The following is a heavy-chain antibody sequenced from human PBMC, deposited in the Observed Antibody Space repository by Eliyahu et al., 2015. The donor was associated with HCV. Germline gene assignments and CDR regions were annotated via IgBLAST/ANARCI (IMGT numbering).Heavy chain of an antibody. D-gene: IGHD6-25*01. CDR1: GXTXSSFG. J-gene: IGHJ4*02. CDR3: AKDGQGLTYYFDY. V-gene: IGHV3-30*18. CDR2: ISNDGSNK. Sequence: QVQLVESXGAVVQPGRSLRLSCAASGXTXSSFGLXWVRQAPGKGLEWVAVISNDGSNKYYADSVKGRFTISRDNSKNTLSLQMNSLRAEDTAVYYCAKDGQGLTYYFDYWGQGTLVTVSS.